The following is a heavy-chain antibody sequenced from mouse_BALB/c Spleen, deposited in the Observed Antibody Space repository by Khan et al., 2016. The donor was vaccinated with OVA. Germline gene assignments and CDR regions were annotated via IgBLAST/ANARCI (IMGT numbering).Heavy chain of an antibody. CDR3: TNGNYGWFAY. J-gene: IGHJ3*01. CDR2: ISSAATYT. D-gene: IGHD2-1*01. Sequence: VELVESGGGLVEPGGSLKLSCAASGFTFSSFVMSWVRQTPEKRLEWVATISSAATYTYYPDSVKGRFTISRDNAKNTLYLQMNSLRSDDTAIYYCTNGNYGWFAYWGQGTLVTAST. CDR1: GFTFSSFV. V-gene: IGHV5-9-1*01.